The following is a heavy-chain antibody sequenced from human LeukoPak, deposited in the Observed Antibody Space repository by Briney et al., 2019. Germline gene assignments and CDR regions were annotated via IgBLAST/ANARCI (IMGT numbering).Heavy chain of an antibody. J-gene: IGHJ5*02. D-gene: IGHD6-19*01. V-gene: IGHV1-24*01. CDR3: ATFLPRGASGWLNWFDP. CDR2: FDPEDGET. CDR1: GYTLTELS. Sequence: ASVTVSCKVSGYTLTELSMHWVRQAPGKGLEWMGGFDPEDGETIYAQKFQGRVTMTEDTSTDTAYMELSSLRSEDTAVYYCATFLPRGASGWLNWFDPWGQGTLVTVSS.